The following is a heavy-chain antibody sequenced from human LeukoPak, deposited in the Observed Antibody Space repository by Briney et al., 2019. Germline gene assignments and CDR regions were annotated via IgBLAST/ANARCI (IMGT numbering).Heavy chain of an antibody. Sequence: PSETLSLTCTVSGGSIRNYYWSWIRQPPGKGLEWIGYIYYSGSTNYNPSLKSRVTMSVDTSKNQFSLKLRSVTAADTAVYYCARDPATWWFDPWGQGTLVTVSS. V-gene: IGHV4-59*12. CDR3: ARDPATWWFDP. CDR1: GGSIRNYY. CDR2: IYYSGST. D-gene: IGHD2-15*01. J-gene: IGHJ5*02.